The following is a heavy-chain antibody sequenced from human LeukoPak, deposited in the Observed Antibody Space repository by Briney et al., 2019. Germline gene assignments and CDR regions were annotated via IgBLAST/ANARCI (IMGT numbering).Heavy chain of an antibody. CDR1: GGSISSYY. V-gene: IGHV4-59*01. D-gene: IGHD3-22*01. CDR3: ARGKVYASSGYFDY. Sequence: SETLSLTCTVAGGSISSYYWSWIRPPQGKGLEWMGYIYYSGSTNYNPSLKSRVTISVDTSKNQFSLKLSSVTAADTAVYYCARGKVYASSGYFDYWGQGTLVTVSS. J-gene: IGHJ4*02. CDR2: IYYSGST.